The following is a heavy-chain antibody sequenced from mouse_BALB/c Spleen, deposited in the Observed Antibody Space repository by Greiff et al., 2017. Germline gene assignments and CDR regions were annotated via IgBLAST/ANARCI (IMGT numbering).Heavy chain of an antibody. CDR1: GFTFSSYT. CDR3: ARHTTMITTWFAY. V-gene: IGHV5-12-2*01. J-gene: IGHJ3*01. D-gene: IGHD2-4*01. Sequence: EVKLVESGGGLVQPGGSLKLSCAASGFTFSSYTMSWVRQTPEKRLEWVAYISNGGGSTYYPDTVKGRFTISRDNAKNTLYLQMSSLKSEDTAMYYCARHTTMITTWFAYWGQGTLVTVSA. CDR2: ISNGGGST.